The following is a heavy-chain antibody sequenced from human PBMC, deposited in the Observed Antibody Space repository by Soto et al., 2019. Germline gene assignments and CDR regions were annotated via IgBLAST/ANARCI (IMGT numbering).Heavy chain of an antibody. D-gene: IGHD4-17*01. J-gene: IGHJ4*02. CDR2: IIPIFGTA. V-gene: IGHV1-69*01. CDR3: ASSLYDYGDDPPVY. CDR1: GGTFSSYA. Sequence: QVQLVQSGAEVKKPGSSVKVSCTASGGTFSSYAISWVRQAPGQGLEWMGGIIPIFGTANYAQKFQGRVTITADESTSTAYMERSSLRSEDTAVYYCASSLYDYGDDPPVYWGQGTLVTVSS.